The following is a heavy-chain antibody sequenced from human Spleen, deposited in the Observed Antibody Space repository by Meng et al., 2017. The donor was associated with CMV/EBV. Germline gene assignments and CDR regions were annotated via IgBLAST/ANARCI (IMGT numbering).Heavy chain of an antibody. J-gene: IGHJ5*01. CDR1: GCSVSSTSYY. Sequence: CTVSGCSVSSTSYYWNWIRQPPGKGLEWIGYIYYSGSTNYNPSLKSRVTISVDTSKNQFSLKLSSVTAADTAMYYCASSPGRVGWFDSWGQGNLVTVSS. D-gene: IGHD3-10*01. CDR2: IYYSGST. V-gene: IGHV4-61*01. CDR3: ASSPGRVGWFDS.